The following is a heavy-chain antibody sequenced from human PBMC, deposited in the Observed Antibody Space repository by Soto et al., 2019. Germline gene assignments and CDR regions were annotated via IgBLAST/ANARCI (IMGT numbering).Heavy chain of an antibody. CDR3: ARDLWFGELTK. D-gene: IGHD3-10*01. CDR2: ISSSSSTI. V-gene: IGHV3-48*01. J-gene: IGHJ4*02. Sequence: GESLKISCAASGFTFSSYSMNWVRQAPGKGLEWVSYISSSSSTIYYADSVKGRFTISRDNAKNSLYLQMNGLRAEDTAVYYCARDLWFGELTKWGQGTLVTVSS. CDR1: GFTFSSYS.